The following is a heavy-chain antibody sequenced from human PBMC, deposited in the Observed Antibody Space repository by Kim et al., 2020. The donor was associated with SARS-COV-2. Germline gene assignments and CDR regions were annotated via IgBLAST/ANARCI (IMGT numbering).Heavy chain of an antibody. CDR3: ARGWHYDSSGYLDY. J-gene: IGHJ4*02. D-gene: IGHD3-22*01. V-gene: IGHV1-69*01. Sequence: EQKFQGRVTITADESTSTAYMELSSLRSEDTAVYYCARGWHYDSSGYLDYWGQGTLVTVSS.